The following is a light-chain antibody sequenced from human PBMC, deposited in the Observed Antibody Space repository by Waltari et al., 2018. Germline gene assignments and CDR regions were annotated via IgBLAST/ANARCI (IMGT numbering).Light chain of an antibody. CDR1: SSDVGGYHS. CDR3: CSYAGSYTWV. J-gene: IGLJ3*02. Sequence: QSALTQPRSVSGSPGQSVTISCTGTSSDVGGYHSVSWYQHHPGKAPKLMIYDVSKRPSGVPDRFSGSKSGNTASLTISGLQAEDEADYYCCSYAGSYTWVFGGGTKLTVL. V-gene: IGLV2-11*01. CDR2: DVS.